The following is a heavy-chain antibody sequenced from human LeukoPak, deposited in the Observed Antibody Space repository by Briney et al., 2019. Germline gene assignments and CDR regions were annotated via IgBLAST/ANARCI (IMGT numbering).Heavy chain of an antibody. J-gene: IGHJ6*03. CDR3: ARSLRVRGVPDYMDV. Sequence: GGSLRLSCAASGFTFSNFAMSWVRQAPGKGLGWVSSISGSGGSTYYADSVKGRFTISRDNSKNTLYLHMNSLRAEDTAVYYCARSLRVRGVPDYMDVWGRGTTVTISS. D-gene: IGHD3-10*01. CDR2: ISGSGGST. V-gene: IGHV3-23*01. CDR1: GFTFSNFA.